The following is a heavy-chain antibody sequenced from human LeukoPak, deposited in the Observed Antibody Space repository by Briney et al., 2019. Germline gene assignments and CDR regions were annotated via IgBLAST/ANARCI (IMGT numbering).Heavy chain of an antibody. CDR2: ISSSSSTI. J-gene: IGHJ6*03. D-gene: IGHD2-2*01. CDR1: GFTFSSYS. Sequence: PGGSLRLSCAASGFTFSSYSMNWVRQAPGKGLEWVSYISSSSSTIHYADSVKGRFTTSRDNAKNSLYLQMNSLRAEDTTVYYCARWGYQLLGGNYYYYMDVWGKGTTVTVSS. CDR3: ARWGYQLLGGNYYYYMDV. V-gene: IGHV3-48*01.